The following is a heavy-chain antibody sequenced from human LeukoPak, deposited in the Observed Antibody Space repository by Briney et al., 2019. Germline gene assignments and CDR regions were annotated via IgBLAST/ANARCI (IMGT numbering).Heavy chain of an antibody. J-gene: IGHJ3*02. CDR1: GFTFSSFS. CDR3: AKDMGYSSSSRAFDI. D-gene: IGHD6-6*01. CDR2: ISSSSSYM. Sequence: GGSLRLSCAASGFTFSSFSMNWVRQAPGKGLEWVSSISSSSSYMYYADSVKGRFTISRDNAKNSLYLQMNSLRAEDMALYCCAKDMGYSSSSRAFDIWGQGTMVTVSS. V-gene: IGHV3-21*04.